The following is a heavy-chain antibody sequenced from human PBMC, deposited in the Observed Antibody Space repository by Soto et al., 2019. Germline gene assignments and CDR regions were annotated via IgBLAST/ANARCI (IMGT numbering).Heavy chain of an antibody. CDR3: ARDVSGPDEY. J-gene: IGHJ4*02. CDR2: INHSGST. Sequence: PSETLPLTCAVYVGSFSGYYWSLIRQPPGKGLEWIGEINHSGSTNYNPSLKSRVTISVDTSKNHFSLKLSSVTAADTAVYYCARDVSGPDEYWGQGTMVTVSS. CDR1: VGSFSGYY. D-gene: IGHD6-25*01. V-gene: IGHV4-34*01.